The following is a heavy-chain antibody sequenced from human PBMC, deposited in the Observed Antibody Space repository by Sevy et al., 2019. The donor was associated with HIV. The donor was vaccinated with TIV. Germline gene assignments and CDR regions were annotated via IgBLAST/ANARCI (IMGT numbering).Heavy chain of an antibody. CDR1: GFTFSSYA. CDR2: ISGSGGST. Sequence: GGSLRLSCAASGFTFSSYAMSWVRQAPGKGLEWVSAISGSGGSTYYADSVKGRFTISRDNSKNTLYLQMNSLRAEDTAVYYCANSIAAAGTFDYWGQGTLVTVSS. V-gene: IGHV3-23*01. J-gene: IGHJ4*02. D-gene: IGHD6-13*01. CDR3: ANSIAAAGTFDY.